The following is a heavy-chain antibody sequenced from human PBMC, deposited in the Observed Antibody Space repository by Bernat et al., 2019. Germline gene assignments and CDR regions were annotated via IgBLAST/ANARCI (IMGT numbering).Heavy chain of an antibody. CDR2: ISPSGTT. V-gene: IGHV4-4*02. CDR1: GASISSTDW. J-gene: IGHJ4*02. CDR3: VRELSVSRTGTSGCLGD. Sequence: QVQLQESGPGLVKPSGTLSLTCVVSGASISSTDWWTWVRQSPGEGLEYIGQISPSGTTNYNPPLKSPDSISLDKSKNPFSLRLTAVTAADTAVYYCVRELSVSRTGTSGCLGDWSGETLVTVSS. D-gene: IGHD3-9*01.